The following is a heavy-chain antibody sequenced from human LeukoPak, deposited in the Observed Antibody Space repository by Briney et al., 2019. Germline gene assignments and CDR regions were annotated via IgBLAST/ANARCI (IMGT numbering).Heavy chain of an antibody. CDR2: IRYDGRNK. D-gene: IGHD6-19*01. CDR1: GFTFSSYG. Sequence: GGSLRLSCAASGFTFSSYGMHWVRQAPGKGLDWVAFIRYDGRNKYYADSVKGRFTISRDNSKNTLYLQMNSLRAEDTAVYYCAKVRWDNSGWYYLDSWGQGTLVTVSS. CDR3: AKVRWDNSGWYYLDS. J-gene: IGHJ4*02. V-gene: IGHV3-30*02.